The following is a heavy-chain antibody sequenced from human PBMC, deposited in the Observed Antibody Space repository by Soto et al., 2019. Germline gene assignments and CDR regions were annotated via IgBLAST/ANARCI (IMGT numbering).Heavy chain of an antibody. CDR2: IIPILGIA. CDR1: GGIFSSYT. D-gene: IGHD6-19*01. J-gene: IGHJ6*02. Sequence: QVQLVQSGAEVKKPGSSVKVSCKASGGIFSSYTISWVRQAPGQGLEWMGRIIPILGIANYAQKFQGRVTITADKSTSTAYMELSSLRSEDRAVYYCAREAGTGGSNGMDVWGQGTTVTVSS. CDR3: AREAGTGGSNGMDV. V-gene: IGHV1-69*08.